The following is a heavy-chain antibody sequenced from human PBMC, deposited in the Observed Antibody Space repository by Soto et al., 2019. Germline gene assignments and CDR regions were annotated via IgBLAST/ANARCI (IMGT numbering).Heavy chain of an antibody. CDR3: ARGDYYDSSGPFSDAFDI. CDR2: IKQDGSEK. Sequence: GGSLRLSCAATGFTFSSYWMSWVRQAPGKGLEWVANIKQDGSEKWYVDSVKGRFTISRDNAKNSLYLQMNSLRAEDTAVYYCARGDYYDSSGPFSDAFDIWGQGVMVTVSS. D-gene: IGHD3-22*01. CDR1: GFTFSSYW. V-gene: IGHV3-7*04. J-gene: IGHJ3*02.